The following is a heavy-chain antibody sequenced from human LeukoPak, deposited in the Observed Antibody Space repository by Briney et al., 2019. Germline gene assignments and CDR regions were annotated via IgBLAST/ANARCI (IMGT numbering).Heavy chain of an antibody. V-gene: IGHV1-2*02. CDR3: AREDYGDYAALDY. Sequence: ASVKDSCKASGYTFTGYYMHWVRQAPGQGLEWMGWINPNSGGTNYAQKFQGRVTMTRDTSISTAYMELSRLRSDDTAVYYCAREDYGDYAALDYWGQGTLVTVSS. D-gene: IGHD4-17*01. J-gene: IGHJ4*02. CDR1: GYTFTGYY. CDR2: INPNSGGT.